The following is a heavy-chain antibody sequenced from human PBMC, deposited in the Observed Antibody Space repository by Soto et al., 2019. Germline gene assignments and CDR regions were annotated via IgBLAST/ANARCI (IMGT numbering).Heavy chain of an antibody. CDR1: GFTFVNYA. J-gene: IGHJ4*02. V-gene: IGHV3-23*01. CDR2: LSGSGTST. CDR3: AKGTSNGGWFKPFDY. Sequence: EVQLLESGGGLVQPGGSQRLSCAASGFTFVNYAMNWVRQAPGKGLEWVATLSGSGTSTYYADSVKGRFTISRDNSRNTLYLQMNSLRAEDTAVYYCAKGTSNGGWFKPFDYWGQGTLVTVSS. D-gene: IGHD6-19*01.